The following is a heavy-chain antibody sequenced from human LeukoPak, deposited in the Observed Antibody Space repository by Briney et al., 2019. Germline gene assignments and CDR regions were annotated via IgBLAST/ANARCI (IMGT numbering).Heavy chain of an antibody. V-gene: IGHV1-46*01. CDR3: ARWSVEATNYYYYYMDV. J-gene: IGHJ6*03. CDR1: GYTFTSYY. D-gene: IGHD1-26*01. Sequence: ASVKVSCKASGYTFTSYYMHWVRQAPGQGLEWMGIINPSGGSTSYAQKFQGRVTMTRDMSTSTAYMELRSLRSDDTAVYYCARWSVEATNYYYYYMDVWGKGTTVTVSS. CDR2: INPSGGST.